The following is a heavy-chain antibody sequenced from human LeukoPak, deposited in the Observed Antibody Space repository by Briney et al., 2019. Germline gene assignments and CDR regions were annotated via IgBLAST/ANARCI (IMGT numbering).Heavy chain of an antibody. J-gene: IGHJ4*02. CDR3: AKDGTVVVPAAIVPISLFDY. Sequence: HAGGSLRLSCAASGFTFSSYAMSWVRQAPGKGLEWVSAISGSGGSTYYADSVKGRFTISRDNSKNTLYLQMNSLRAEDTAVYYCAKDGTVVVPAAIVPISLFDYWGQGTLVTVSS. V-gene: IGHV3-23*01. D-gene: IGHD2-2*02. CDR1: GFTFSSYA. CDR2: ISGSGGST.